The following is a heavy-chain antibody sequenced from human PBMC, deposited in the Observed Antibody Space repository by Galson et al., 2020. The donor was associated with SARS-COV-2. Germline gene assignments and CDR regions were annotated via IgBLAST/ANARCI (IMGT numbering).Heavy chain of an antibody. CDR1: GFLFNGSA. CDR2: IRSPANNYAT. J-gene: IGHJ4*02. CDR3: ARDFQVGATQVDY. D-gene: IGHD1-26*01. Sequence: KVSCAASGFLFNGSAMHWVRQASGKGLEWVGHIRSPANNYATAYSASVNGRFTISRDDSKNTAYLQMNSLRAEDTAVYYCARDFQVGATQVDYWGQGTLVTVSS. V-gene: IGHV3-73*01.